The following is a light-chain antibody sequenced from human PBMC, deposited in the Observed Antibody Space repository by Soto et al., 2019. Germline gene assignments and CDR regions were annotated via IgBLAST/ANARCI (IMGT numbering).Light chain of an antibody. J-gene: IGKJ3*01. V-gene: IGKV1-12*01. CDR3: QQAYNFPFP. Sequence: DIQMNQSPSSVSASVGDRITITCRASQGISRWLAWYQQKPGRAPKLLIYAASNLQTGVPSRFSGSGSGTDFTLTITSLQAEDFATYHCQQAYNFPFPFGPGTKVDIK. CDR2: AAS. CDR1: QGISRW.